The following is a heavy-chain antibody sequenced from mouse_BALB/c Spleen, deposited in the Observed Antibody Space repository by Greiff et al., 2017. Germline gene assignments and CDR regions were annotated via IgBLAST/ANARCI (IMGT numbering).Heavy chain of an antibody. V-gene: IGHV7-3*02. D-gene: IGHD1-1*01. CDR3: ARSHYYGSCWYFDV. CDR1: GFTFTDYY. Sequence: EVQGVESGGGLVQPGGSLRLSCATSGFTFTDYYMSWVRQPPGKALEWLGFIRNKANGYTTEYSASVKGRFTISRDNSQSILYLQMNTLRAEDSATYYCARSHYYGSCWYFDVWGAGTTVTVSS. CDR2: IRNKANGYTT. J-gene: IGHJ1*01.